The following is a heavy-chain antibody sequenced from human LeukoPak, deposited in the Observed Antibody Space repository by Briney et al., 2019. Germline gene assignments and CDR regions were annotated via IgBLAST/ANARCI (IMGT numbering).Heavy chain of an antibody. CDR2: INPNSGGT. J-gene: IGHJ5*02. D-gene: IGHD1/OR15-1a*01. V-gene: IGHV1-2*02. CDR1: GYTFTCYY. CDR3: ARGGLEHGWFDP. Sequence: GASVKVSCKASGYTFTCYYMHWVRQAPGQGLEWMGWINPNSGGTNYAQKVQGRGTMTRDTSISTAYMELSRLRSDDTAVYYCARGGLEHGWFDPWGQGTLVTVSS.